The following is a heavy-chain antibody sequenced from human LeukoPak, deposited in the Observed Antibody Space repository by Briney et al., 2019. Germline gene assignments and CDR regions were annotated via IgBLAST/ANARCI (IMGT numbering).Heavy chain of an antibody. Sequence: PSETLSLTCTVSGGSISSSSYYWGWIRQPPGKGLEWIGSIYYSGSTYYNPSLKSRVTISVDTSKNQFSLKLSSVTAADTAVYYCARETHVGAFDIWGQGTMVTVSS. D-gene: IGHD1-26*01. V-gene: IGHV4-39*07. CDR3: ARETHVGAFDI. CDR2: IYYSGST. J-gene: IGHJ3*02. CDR1: GGSISSSSYY.